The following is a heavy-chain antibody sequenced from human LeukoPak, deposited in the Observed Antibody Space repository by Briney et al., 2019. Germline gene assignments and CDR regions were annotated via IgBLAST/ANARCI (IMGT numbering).Heavy chain of an antibody. D-gene: IGHD1-7*01. V-gene: IGHV3-30*04. J-gene: IGHJ4*02. CDR2: ISYDGSSK. CDR1: GFTFSNYA. Sequence: PGGSLRLSCAASGFTFSNYAMHWVRQAPGKGLGWVAVISYDGSSKYSADSVKGRFTISRDHSKNTLDLQMNSLRGEDTAVYYCARDSTDGVIPRELHPPFDYWGQGVLVTVSS. CDR3: ARDSTDGVIPRELHPPFDY.